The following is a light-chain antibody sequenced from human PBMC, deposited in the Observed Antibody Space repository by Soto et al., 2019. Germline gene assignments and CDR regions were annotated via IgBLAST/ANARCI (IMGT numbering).Light chain of an antibody. CDR3: QQYNNWPPLT. CDR2: GAS. Sequence: VRTQAPATLSVSPGERATLSCRASQSVSSNLAWYQQKPGQAPRLLIYGASTRATGIPARFSGSGSGTEFTLTISSLQSEDFAVYYCQQYNNWPPLTFDQGTNVEIK. CDR1: QSVSSN. J-gene: IGKJ1*01. V-gene: IGKV3-15*01.